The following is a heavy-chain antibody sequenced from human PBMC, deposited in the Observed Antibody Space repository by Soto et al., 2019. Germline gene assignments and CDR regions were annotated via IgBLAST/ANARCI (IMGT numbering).Heavy chain of an antibody. CDR1: GGSISSYY. D-gene: IGHD3-10*01. V-gene: IGHV4-59*08. J-gene: IGHJ6*03. Sequence: QVQLQESGPGLVKPSETLSLTCTVSGGSISSYYWSWIRQPPGKGLEWIGYIYYSGSTNYNPSLKSRVTISVDTSKNQFSLKLSSVTAADTAVYYCARRGAYYYGSGSSYYYDYYLDVWGKGTTVTVSS. CDR3: ARRGAYYYGSGSSYYYDYYLDV. CDR2: IYYSGST.